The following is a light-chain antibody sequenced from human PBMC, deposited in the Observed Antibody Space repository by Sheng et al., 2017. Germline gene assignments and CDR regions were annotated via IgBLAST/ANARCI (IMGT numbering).Light chain of an antibody. Sequence: SYVLTQPPSVSVSPGQTATITCSGDKLGDKYACWYQHKAGQSPVLIIYQDKRRPSGIPERFSGSNSGNTATLTISGSQPMDEADYYCQAWTNNILVFGGGPNLPS. J-gene: IGLJ3*02. V-gene: IGLV3-1*01. CDR3: QAWTNNILV. CDR1: KLGDKY. CDR2: QDK.